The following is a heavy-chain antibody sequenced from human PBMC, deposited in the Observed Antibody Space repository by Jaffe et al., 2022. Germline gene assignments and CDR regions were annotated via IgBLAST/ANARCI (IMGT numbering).Heavy chain of an antibody. Sequence: EVQLLESGGGLVQPGGSLRLSCAASGFTFSTYGMSWVRQAPGKGLEWVSASAKNGNGYYADCVKGRFTVSRDNSKSTLYLQMNSLRADDTAVYFCAKEEWWGGSPAFDYWGQGSLVTVSS. CDR1: GFTFSTYG. CDR3: AKEEWWGGSPAFDY. V-gene: IGHV3-23*01. D-gene: IGHD2-8*01. CDR2: SAKNGNG. J-gene: IGHJ4*02.